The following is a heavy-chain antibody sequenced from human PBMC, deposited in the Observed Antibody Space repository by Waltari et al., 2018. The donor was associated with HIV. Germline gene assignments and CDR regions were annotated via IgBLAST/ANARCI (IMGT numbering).Heavy chain of an antibody. V-gene: IGHV3-9*01. CDR2: ITWNSGRT. CDR1: GFTFDDYA. Sequence: EVQLVESGGGLVQPGRSLRLSCAASGFTFDDYAMHWVRQVPGKGLEGVSGITWNSGRTGYADSVKGRFIISRDNAKNSLYLQMNSLRVEDTALYYCAKSDIDYGMDVWGQGTTVTVSS. D-gene: IGHD2-15*01. CDR3: AKSDIDYGMDV. J-gene: IGHJ6*02.